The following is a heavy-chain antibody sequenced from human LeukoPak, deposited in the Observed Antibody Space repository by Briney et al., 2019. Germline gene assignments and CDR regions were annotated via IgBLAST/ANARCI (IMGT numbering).Heavy chain of an antibody. CDR2: IYSGGST. D-gene: IGHD3-3*01. CDR3: ARGPYYDFWSGYSGFDY. J-gene: IGHJ4*02. Sequence: GGSLRLSCAASGFTVSSNYMSWVRQAPGKGLEWVSVIYSGGSTYYADSVKGRFTISRDNSKNTLYLQMNSLRAEDTAVYYCARGPYYDFWSGYSGFDYWGQGTLVTVSS. V-gene: IGHV3-53*01. CDR1: GFTVSSNY.